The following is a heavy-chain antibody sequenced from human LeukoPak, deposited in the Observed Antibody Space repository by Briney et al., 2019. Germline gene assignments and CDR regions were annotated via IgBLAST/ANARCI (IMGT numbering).Heavy chain of an antibody. J-gene: IGHJ4*02. V-gene: IGHV4-38-2*02. D-gene: IGHD5-24*01. CDR1: GYSISSGYY. CDR2: IYHSGST. CDR3: ARDVIGDGYNYYDY. Sequence: SETLSLTCTVSGYSISSGYYWGWIRPPPGKGLEWIGSIYHSGSTYYNPSLKSRVTISVDTSKNQFSLKLSSVTAADTAVYYCARDVIGDGYNYYDYWGQGTLVTVFS.